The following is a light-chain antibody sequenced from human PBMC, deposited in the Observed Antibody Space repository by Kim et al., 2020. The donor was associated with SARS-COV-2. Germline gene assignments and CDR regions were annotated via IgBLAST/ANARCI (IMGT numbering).Light chain of an antibody. J-gene: IGKJ4*01. CDR3: QQSYSTPFT. CDR1: QSISSY. CDR2: AAS. Sequence: ASVGYRVTITCRASQSISSYLNLYQQKPGEAPKLLIYAASSLQSGVPSRFSGSGSGTDFTLTISSLQPEDFATYYCQQSYSTPFTFGGGTKVDIK. V-gene: IGKV1-39*01.